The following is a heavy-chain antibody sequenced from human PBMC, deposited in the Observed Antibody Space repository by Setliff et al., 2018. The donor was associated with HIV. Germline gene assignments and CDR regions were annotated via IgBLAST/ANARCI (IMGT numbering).Heavy chain of an antibody. CDR2: INPNSGGT. J-gene: IGHJ5*02. CDR1: GYTFTSYY. Sequence: GASVKVSCKASGYTFTSYYLHWVRQAPGQGLEWMGWINPNSGGTNYAQKFQGRVTMTRDTSISTAYMELSRLRYDDTAIYYCARDPFLWEVTPPWGQGTLVTVSS. CDR3: ARDPFLWEVTPP. V-gene: IGHV1-2*02. D-gene: IGHD3-10*01.